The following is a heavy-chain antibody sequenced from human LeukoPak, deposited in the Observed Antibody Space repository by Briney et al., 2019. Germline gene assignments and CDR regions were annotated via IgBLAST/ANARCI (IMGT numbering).Heavy chain of an antibody. J-gene: IGHJ4*02. D-gene: IGHD3-9*01. Sequence: ASVKVSCKASGYTFTSYGISWVRQAPGQGLEWMGWISAYNGNTNYAQKLQSRVTMTTDTSTSTAYMELRSLRSDDTAVYYCAKESAQLRYFDWFSAPLTSLDYWGQGSPLDYWGQGTLVTVSS. CDR3: AKESAQLRYFDWFSAPLTSLDYWGQGSPLDY. V-gene: IGHV1-18*01. CDR1: GYTFTSYG. CDR2: ISAYNGNT.